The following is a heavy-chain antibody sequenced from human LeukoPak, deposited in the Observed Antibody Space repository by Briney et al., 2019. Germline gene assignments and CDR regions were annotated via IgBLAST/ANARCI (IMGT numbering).Heavy chain of an antibody. V-gene: IGHV1-18*01. D-gene: IGHD6-13*01. Sequence: GASVKVSCKASGYTFTSYGISWVRQAPGQGLEWMGWISAHNGNTNYAQKLQGRVTMTTDTSTSTAYMELRSLRSDDTAVYYCARDIAAAGTGPYYYYYMDVWGKGTTVTVSS. CDR2: ISAHNGNT. CDR3: ARDIAAAGTGPYYYYYMDV. CDR1: GYTFTSYG. J-gene: IGHJ6*03.